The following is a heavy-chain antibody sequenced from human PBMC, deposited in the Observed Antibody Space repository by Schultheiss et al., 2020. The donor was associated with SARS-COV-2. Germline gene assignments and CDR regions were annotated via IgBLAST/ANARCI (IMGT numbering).Heavy chain of an antibody. J-gene: IGHJ6*03. V-gene: IGHV3-66*01. D-gene: IGHD3-3*01. CDR3: AREVLEWLDNDYYYYMDV. CDR1: GFTVSSNY. CDR2: IYSGGST. Sequence: GGSLRLSCAASGFTVSSNYMSWVRQAPGKGLEWVSVIYSGGSTYYADYVKGRFTISRDNSKNTLYLQMNSLRAEDTAVYYCAREVLEWLDNDYYYYMDVWGKGTTVTVSS.